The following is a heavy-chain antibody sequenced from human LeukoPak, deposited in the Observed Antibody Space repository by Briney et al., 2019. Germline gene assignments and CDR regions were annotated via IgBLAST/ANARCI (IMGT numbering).Heavy chain of an antibody. Sequence: GGSLRLSCAASGFTFSNAWMSWVRQAPGKGLEWVGFIRSKTYGEAKEYAASVKDRFIISRDDSKSIAYLQMNSLKTEDTAVYHCTPGHYGNYFYDMAVWGQGTTVTVSS. D-gene: IGHD4-17*01. CDR2: IRSKTYGEAK. V-gene: IGHV3-49*04. CDR3: TPGHYGNYFYDMAV. J-gene: IGHJ6*02. CDR1: GFTFSNAW.